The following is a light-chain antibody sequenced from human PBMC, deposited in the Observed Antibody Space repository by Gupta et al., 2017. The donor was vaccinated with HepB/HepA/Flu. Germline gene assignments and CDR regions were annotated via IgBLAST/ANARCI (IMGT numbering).Light chain of an antibody. CDR3: CSYAGSYTWV. J-gene: IGLJ3*02. CDR1: SSDVGGYNY. V-gene: IGLV2-11*01. CDR2: DVS. Sequence: QSALTQPRSVSGSPGQSVTISCTGTSSDVGGYNYVSWYQQHPGKAPKLMIYDVSKRPSGVPDRFSGSKSGTTASLTISGLQAEDEAYYYCCSYAGSYTWVFGGGTNLTVL.